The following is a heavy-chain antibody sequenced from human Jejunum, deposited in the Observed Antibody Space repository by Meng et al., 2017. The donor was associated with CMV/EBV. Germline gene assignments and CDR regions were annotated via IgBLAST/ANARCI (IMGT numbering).Heavy chain of an antibody. CDR1: GFTFSDYE. Sequence: LRLSCAASGFTFSDYEMNWVRQAPGKGLEWVSAILVDSVTTYYADSVKGRFTISRDNSKNMMYLQMNSLRLEDTAVYFCARRGQVWGQGALVTVSS. J-gene: IGHJ4*02. CDR3: ARRGQV. CDR2: ILVDSVTT. V-gene: IGHV3-23*01.